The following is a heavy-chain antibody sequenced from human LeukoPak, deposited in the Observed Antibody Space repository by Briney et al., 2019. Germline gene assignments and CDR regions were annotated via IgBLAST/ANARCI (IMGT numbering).Heavy chain of an antibody. CDR1: GGTFSSYA. Sequence: ASVKVSCKASGGTFSSYAISWVRQAPGQGLEWMGGIIPIFGTANYAQKFQGRVTITTDESTSTAYMELSSLRSEDTAVYYCARVWRVRGVPDYWGQGTLVTVSS. J-gene: IGHJ4*02. D-gene: IGHD3-10*01. CDR3: ARVWRVRGVPDY. V-gene: IGHV1-69*05. CDR2: IIPIFGTA.